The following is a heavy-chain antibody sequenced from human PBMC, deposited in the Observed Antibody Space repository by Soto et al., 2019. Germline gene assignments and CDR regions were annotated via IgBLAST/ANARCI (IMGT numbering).Heavy chain of an antibody. D-gene: IGHD6-19*01. CDR3: AKGSEWLVTWDFDY. CDR2: ISSSGGST. J-gene: IGHJ4*02. Sequence: EVQLLESGGGLVQPGGSLRLSCAASGFTFSNYAMSWVRQAPGKGPEWVSGISSSGGSTYYADSVKGRFTISRDHSKNTLSLQMNSLRAEDTAMYYCAKGSEWLVTWDFDYWGQGTLVTVSS. CDR1: GFTFSNYA. V-gene: IGHV3-23*01.